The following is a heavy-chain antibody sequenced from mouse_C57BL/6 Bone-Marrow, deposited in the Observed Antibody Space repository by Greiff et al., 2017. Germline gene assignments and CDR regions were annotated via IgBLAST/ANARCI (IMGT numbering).Heavy chain of an antibody. CDR2: IYPGNSDT. CDR1: GYTFTSYW. V-gene: IGHV1-5*01. CDR3: TRQNGYDD. J-gene: IGHJ1*03. Sequence: EVQLQQSGTVLARPGASVKMSCKTSGYTFTSYWMHWVKQRPGQGLEWIGAIYPGNSDTSYNQKFKGKAKLTAVTSASTAYMERSSLTNEDSAVYYCTRQNGYDDWGTGTTVTVSS. D-gene: IGHD2-2*01.